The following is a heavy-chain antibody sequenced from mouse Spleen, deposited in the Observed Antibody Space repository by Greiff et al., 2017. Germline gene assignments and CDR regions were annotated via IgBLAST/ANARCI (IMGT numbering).Heavy chain of an antibody. CDR2: IWSGGST. D-gene: IGHD2-1*01. V-gene: IGHV2-2*01. J-gene: IGHJ3*01. CDR3: ARHESFYFRFAY. Sequence: QVQLKESGPGLVQPSQSLSITCTVSGFSLTSYGVHWVRQSPGKGLEWLGVIWSGGSTDYNAAFISRLSISKDNSKSQVFFKMNSLQADDTAIYYCARHESFYFRFAYWGQGTLVTVSA. CDR1: GFSLTSYG.